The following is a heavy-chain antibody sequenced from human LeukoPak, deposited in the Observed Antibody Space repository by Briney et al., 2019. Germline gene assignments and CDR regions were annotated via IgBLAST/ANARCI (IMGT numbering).Heavy chain of an antibody. CDR1: GGSFSGYY. V-gene: IGHV4-34*01. CDR3: ARWDIVVVPAARARFDP. D-gene: IGHD2-2*01. CDR2: INHSGCT. J-gene: IGHJ5*02. Sequence: SETLSLTCAVYGGSFSGYYWSWIRQPPGKGLEWIGEINHSGCTNYNPSLKSRVTISVDTSKNQFSLKLSSVTAADTAVYYCARWDIVVVPAARARFDPWGQGTLVTVSS.